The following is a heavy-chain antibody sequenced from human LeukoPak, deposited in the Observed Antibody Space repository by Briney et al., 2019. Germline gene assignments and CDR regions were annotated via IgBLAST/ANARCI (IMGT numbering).Heavy chain of an antibody. CDR2: ISSSGTPI. J-gene: IGHJ4*02. V-gene: IGHV3-11*01. D-gene: IGHD6-19*01. CDR3: ASSSGRHDY. Sequence: GGSLRLSCAASGFTLSDYYMSWIRQAPGKGLEWVSFISSSGTPISYVDSVRGRFTISRDNAENSLYLQMNSLRAEDTAVYYCASSSGRHDYWGQGTLVTVSS. CDR1: GFTLSDYY.